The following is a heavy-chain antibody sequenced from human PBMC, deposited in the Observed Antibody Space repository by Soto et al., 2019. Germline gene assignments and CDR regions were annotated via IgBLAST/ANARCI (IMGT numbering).Heavy chain of an antibody. CDR3: AKDFGYSGYEPSDY. J-gene: IGHJ4*02. Sequence: EVQLLESGGGLVQPGGSLRLSCAASGFTFSSYAMSWVRQAPGKGLEWVSAISGSGGSTYYADSVKGRFTISRDNSKNTLYLQMNILRAEDTAVYYCAKDFGYSGYEPSDYWGQGTLVTVSS. CDR2: ISGSGGST. V-gene: IGHV3-23*01. D-gene: IGHD5-12*01. CDR1: GFTFSSYA.